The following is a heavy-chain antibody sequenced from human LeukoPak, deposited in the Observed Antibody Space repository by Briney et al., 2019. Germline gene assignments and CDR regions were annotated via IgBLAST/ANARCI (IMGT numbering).Heavy chain of an antibody. J-gene: IGHJ4*02. D-gene: IGHD5-12*01. V-gene: IGHV1-2*02. CDR1: GYTFTGYY. CDR3: ARGVARGGGSVEFDY. Sequence: ASVKVSCKASGYTFTGYYMHWVRQAPGQGLEWMGWINPYSGGTNYAQNFQGRVTMTRNTSITTAYMELSWLRSDDTAVYYCARGVARGGGSVEFDYWGQGTLVTVSS. CDR2: INPYSGGT.